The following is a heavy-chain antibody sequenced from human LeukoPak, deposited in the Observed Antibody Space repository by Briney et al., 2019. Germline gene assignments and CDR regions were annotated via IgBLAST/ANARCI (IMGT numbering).Heavy chain of an antibody. Sequence: GGSLRLSCAASGVTFSSDAMRGGRQAPGKGVEWVSAISGSGGSTYYADSVKCPFTISRHHAQNPLYLQINSLRPEHTAVYYCAKDRSHDYVWGRYPQVSDAFHLWGQGTMVTVSS. J-gene: IGHJ3*01. CDR3: AKDRSHDYVWGRYPQVSDAFHL. CDR1: GVTFSSDA. D-gene: IGHD3-16*02. CDR2: ISGSGGST. V-gene: IGHV3-23*01.